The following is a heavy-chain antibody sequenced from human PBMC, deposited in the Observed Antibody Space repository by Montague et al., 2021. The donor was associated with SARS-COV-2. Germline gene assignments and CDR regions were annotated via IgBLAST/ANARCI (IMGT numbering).Heavy chain of an antibody. J-gene: IGHJ6*02. V-gene: IGHV3-30*04. Sequence: SLRLSCAASGFTFSSYAMHWVRQAPGKGLEWVAVISYDGSNKYYAGSVKGRFTISRDNSKNTLYLQMNSLRAEDTAVYYCARVLDYYGSGSYPLYYYYGMDVWGQGTTVTVSS. D-gene: IGHD3-10*01. CDR3: ARVLDYYGSGSYPLYYYYGMDV. CDR2: ISYDGSNK. CDR1: GFTFSSYA.